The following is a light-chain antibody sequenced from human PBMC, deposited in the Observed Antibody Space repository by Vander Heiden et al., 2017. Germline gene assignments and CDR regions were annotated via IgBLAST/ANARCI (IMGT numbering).Light chain of an antibody. CDR1: VIGSKS. V-gene: IGLV3-21*01. CDR2: DNS. Sequence: SYVLTQPPSVSVAPGKTARITWGGDVIGSKSVHWYQQKTGQAPVLVIYDNSGRPSGIPARFSGSNSGNTATLAINWVEAGDEADYYCQVWDSISDHQVFGGGTTLTVL. CDR3: QVWDSISDHQV. J-gene: IGLJ3*02.